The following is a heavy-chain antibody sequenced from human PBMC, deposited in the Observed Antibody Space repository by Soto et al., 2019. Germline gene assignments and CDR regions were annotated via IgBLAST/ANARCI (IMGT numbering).Heavy chain of an antibody. CDR1: AFTFSDYY. V-gene: IGHV3-11*01. Sequence: GGSLSLSCAASAFTFSDYYMSWIRQAPGKGLEWVLYISSSGSTICYADSGKGRFPTTRDNGNNALYLQMNSPRTAETAVYYCPLGVATNNSWGQGTLVTAS. J-gene: IGHJ4*02. D-gene: IGHD5-12*01. CDR2: ISSSGSTI. CDR3: PLGVATNNS.